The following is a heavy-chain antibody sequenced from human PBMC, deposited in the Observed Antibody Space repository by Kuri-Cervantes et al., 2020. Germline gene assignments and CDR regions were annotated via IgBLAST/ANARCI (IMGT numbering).Heavy chain of an antibody. D-gene: IGHD6-19*01. Sequence: ASVKVSCKASGYTLTSYDINWVRQATGQGLEWMGWMNPNSGNTGYAQKFQGRVTMTRNTSISTAYMELSSLRSEDTAVYYCAGGIAVAGTPEYWGQGTLVTVSS. CDR2: MNPNSGNT. CDR3: AGGIAVAGTPEY. CDR1: GYTLTSYD. V-gene: IGHV1-8*02. J-gene: IGHJ4*02.